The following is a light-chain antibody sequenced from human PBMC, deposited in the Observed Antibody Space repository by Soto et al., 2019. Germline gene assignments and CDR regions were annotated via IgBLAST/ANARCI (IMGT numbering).Light chain of an antibody. CDR1: ESVSSNY. J-gene: IGKJ5*01. Sequence: DSVLTQSLGTLSLSPGERATFSCRASESVSSNYLSWYQQKPGEAPRLVIYGASSRATGIPDRFSGSGSATDFTLTISRLEPEDFSVYYCQPYGSSRTFGQGTRLEI. V-gene: IGKV3-20*01. CDR2: GAS. CDR3: QPYGSSRT.